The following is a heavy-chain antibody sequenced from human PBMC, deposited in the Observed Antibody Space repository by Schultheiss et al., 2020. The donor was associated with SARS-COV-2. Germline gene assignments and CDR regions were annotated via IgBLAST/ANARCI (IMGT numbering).Heavy chain of an antibody. Sequence: LSLTCAASGFTFSSYWMSWVRQAPGKGLEWVANIKQDGSEKYYVDSVKGRFTISRDNAKNSLYLQMNSLRAEDTAVYYCARERGHSRAFQVFDIWGQGTMVTVSS. CDR1: GFTFSSYW. V-gene: IGHV3-7*03. D-gene: IGHD3-16*01. CDR3: ARERGHSRAFQVFDI. CDR2: IKQDGSEK. J-gene: IGHJ3*02.